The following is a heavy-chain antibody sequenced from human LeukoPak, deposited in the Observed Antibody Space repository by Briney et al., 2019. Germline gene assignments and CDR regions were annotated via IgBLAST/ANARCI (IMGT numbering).Heavy chain of an antibody. D-gene: IGHD3-16*01. CDR2: IKSKIDGGTT. V-gene: IGHV3-15*01. J-gene: IGHJ4*02. CDR3: TTGGDRNDY. CDR1: GFTFSNAW. Sequence: GGSLRLSCAASGFTFSNAWMSWVRQAPGKGLEWVGRIKSKIDGGTTDYVAPVKGRFTISRDDSKNTLYLQMNSLKTEDTAVYYCTTGGDRNDYWGQGTLVTVSS.